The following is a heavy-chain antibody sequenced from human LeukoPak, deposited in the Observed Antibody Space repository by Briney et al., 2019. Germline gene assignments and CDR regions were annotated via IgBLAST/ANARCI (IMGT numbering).Heavy chain of an antibody. CDR2: IYPGDSDT. CDR3: ARRPGPYGSGSSVLGMDV. J-gene: IGHJ6*02. D-gene: IGHD3-10*01. V-gene: IGHV5-51*01. Sequence: GESLKISCKTSGYSFTSYWIGWVRQMPGKGLEWMGIIYPGDSDTRYSPSFQGQVTISADKSISTAYLQWSSLKASDTAMYYCARRPGPYGSGSSVLGMDVWGQGTTVTVSS. CDR1: GYSFTSYW.